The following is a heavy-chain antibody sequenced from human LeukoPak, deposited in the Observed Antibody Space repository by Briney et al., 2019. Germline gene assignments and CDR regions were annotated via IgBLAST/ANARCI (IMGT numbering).Heavy chain of an antibody. V-gene: IGHV4-34*01. J-gene: IGHJ5*02. CDR1: GGSFSGYY. CDR3: ARKYSGSYYANWFDP. CDR2: INHSGST. Sequence: SGTLSLTCAVYGGSFSGYYWSWIRQPPGKGLEWIGEINHSGSTNYNPSLKSRVTISVDTSKNQFSLKLSSVTAADTAVYYCARKYSGSYYANWFDPWGQGTLVTVSS. D-gene: IGHD1-26*01.